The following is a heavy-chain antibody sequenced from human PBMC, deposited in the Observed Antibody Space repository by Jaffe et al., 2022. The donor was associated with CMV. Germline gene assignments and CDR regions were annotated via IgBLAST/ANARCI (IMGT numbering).Heavy chain of an antibody. CDR2: ISSSSSYT. Sequence: QVQLVESGGGLVKPGGSLRLSCAASGFTFSDYYMSWIRQAPGKGLEWVSYISSSSSYTNYADSVKGRFTISRDNAKNSLYLQMNSLRAEDTAVYYCARDRGAAYGGSGRTTYYYYMDVWGKGTTVTVSS. J-gene: IGHJ6*03. V-gene: IGHV3-11*06. CDR3: ARDRGAAYGGSGRTTYYYYMDV. D-gene: IGHD3-10*01. CDR1: GFTFSDYY.